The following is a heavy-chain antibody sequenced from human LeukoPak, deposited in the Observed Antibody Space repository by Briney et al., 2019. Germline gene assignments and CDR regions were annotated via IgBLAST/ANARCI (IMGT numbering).Heavy chain of an antibody. CDR3: AKDRASYDFWSGYYANDI. CDR1: VFTFSSYA. D-gene: IGHD3-3*01. CDR2: ISGSGGST. Sequence: PGGSLRLSSAPSVFTFSSYAMSWVRQAPGKGLEWVSAISGSGGSTYYADSVKGRFTISRDNSKNTLYLQMNGLRAEDTAVYYCAKDRASYDFWSGYYANDIWGQGTLVTVS. J-gene: IGHJ4*02. V-gene: IGHV3-23*01.